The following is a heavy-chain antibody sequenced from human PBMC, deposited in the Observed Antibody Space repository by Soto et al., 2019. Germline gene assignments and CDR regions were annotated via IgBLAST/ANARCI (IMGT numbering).Heavy chain of an antibody. J-gene: IGHJ4*02. CDR2: INHSGST. CDR1: GGSFSGYY. Sequence: SETLSLTCAVYGGSFSGYYWTWIRQPPGTGLEWIGEINHSGSTNYNPSLKSRVSISVDTSKNQFSLKLTSVTAADTALYYCARGIWVATTADYYLDSWGQATLVTVSS. D-gene: IGHD5-12*01. V-gene: IGHV4-34*01. CDR3: ARGIWVATTADYYLDS.